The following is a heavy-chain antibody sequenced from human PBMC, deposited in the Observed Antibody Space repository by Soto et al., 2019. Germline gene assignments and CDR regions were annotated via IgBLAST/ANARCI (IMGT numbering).Heavy chain of an antibody. CDR2: IGPRGSTV. V-gene: IGHV3-11*01. J-gene: IGHJ4*02. Sequence: QVQLVQSGGALVTPRGSLRLSCAASGFTFSDYAMNWIRQAPGRGLEWISYIGPRGSTVYYADSVKGRFTISRDNARKSLFLQMNILRVEDTAVYYCARGTDYYPYWGQGSLVTVSS. CDR1: GFTFSDYA. CDR3: ARGTDYYPY.